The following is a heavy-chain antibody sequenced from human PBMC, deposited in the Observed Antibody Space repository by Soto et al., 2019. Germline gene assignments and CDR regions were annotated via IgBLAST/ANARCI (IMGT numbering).Heavy chain of an antibody. J-gene: IGHJ3*01. Sequence: QGQLQQSGPGLVKPSQTLSLPCAISGDSVSSDITSWNWIRQSPSRGLEWLGRTYYRSKWFHDYAASVKSRITINPDTSKNQFSLELNSMTPEDTAVYYCARGNALDVWGQGTVVTVSS. CDR2: TYYRSKWFH. CDR3: ARGNALDV. CDR1: GDSVSSDITS. V-gene: IGHV6-1*01. D-gene: IGHD3-10*01.